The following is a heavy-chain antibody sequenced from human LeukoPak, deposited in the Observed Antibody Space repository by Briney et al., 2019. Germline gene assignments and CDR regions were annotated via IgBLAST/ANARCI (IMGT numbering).Heavy chain of an antibody. J-gene: IGHJ4*02. V-gene: IGHV3-66*01. CDR3: VREVNYDSSGYYSHFDY. D-gene: IGHD3-22*01. CDR2: IYSGGST. Sequence: GGSLRLSCAASGFTVSSNYMSWVRQAPGKGLEWVSVIYSGGSTYYADSVKGRFTISRDNSKNTLYLQMNSLRAEDTAVYYCVREVNYDSSGYYSHFDYWGQGTLVTVSS. CDR1: GFTVSSNY.